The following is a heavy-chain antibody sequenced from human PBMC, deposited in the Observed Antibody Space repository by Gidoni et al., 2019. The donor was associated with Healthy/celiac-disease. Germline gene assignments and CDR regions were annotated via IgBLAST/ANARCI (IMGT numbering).Heavy chain of an antibody. J-gene: IGHJ2*01. D-gene: IGHD6-13*01. CDR2: IYSGGST. V-gene: IGHV3-53*02. Sequence: EVQLVETGGGLIQPGGSLRLSCAASGFTVSSNYMSWVRQAPGKGVEWVSVIYSGGSTYYADSVKGRFTISRDNSKNTLYLQMNSLRAEDTAVYYCASYSSPVRRYFDLWGRGTLVTVSS. CDR1: GFTVSSNY. CDR3: ASYSSPVRRYFDL.